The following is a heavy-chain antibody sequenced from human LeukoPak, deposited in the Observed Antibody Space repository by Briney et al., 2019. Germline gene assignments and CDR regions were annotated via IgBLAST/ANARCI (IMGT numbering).Heavy chain of an antibody. V-gene: IGHV3-30*04. J-gene: IGHJ4*02. CDR1: GFTFSSYA. CDR3: ARDSSGWPGQNTFDY. CDR2: ISYDGSNK. Sequence: TGGSLRLSCAASGFTFSSYAMHWVRQAPGKGLEWVAVISYDGSNKYYADSVKGRFTISRDNSKNTLYLQMNSLRAEDTAVYYCARDSSGWPGQNTFDYWGQGTLVTVSS. D-gene: IGHD6-19*01.